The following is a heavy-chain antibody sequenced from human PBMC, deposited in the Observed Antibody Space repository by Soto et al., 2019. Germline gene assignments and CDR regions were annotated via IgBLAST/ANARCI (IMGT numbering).Heavy chain of an antibody. D-gene: IGHD6-19*01. V-gene: IGHV4-59*01. CDR3: ATRNSSGPADYYYYYGMDV. J-gene: IGHJ6*02. CDR1: GGSISSYY. CDR2: IYYSGST. Sequence: SETLSLTCTVSGGSISSYYWSWIRQPPGKGLEWIGYIYYSGSTNYNPSLKSRVTISVDTSKNQFSLKLSSVTAADTAVYYCATRNSSGPADYYYYYGMDVWGQGTTVTVSS.